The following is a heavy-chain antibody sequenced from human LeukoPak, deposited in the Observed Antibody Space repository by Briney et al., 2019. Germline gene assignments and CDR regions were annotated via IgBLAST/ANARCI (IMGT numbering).Heavy chain of an antibody. CDR1: GFIFSDHY. CDR3: AKRWQQLDPHFDY. V-gene: IGHV3-23*01. D-gene: IGHD6-13*01. J-gene: IGHJ4*02. CDR2: ISGSGGST. Sequence: GGSLRLSCAASGFIFSDHYMDWVRQAPGKGLEWVSAISGSGGSTYYADSVKGRFTISRDNSKNTLYLQMNSLRAEDTAVYYCAKRWQQLDPHFDYWGQGTLVTVSS.